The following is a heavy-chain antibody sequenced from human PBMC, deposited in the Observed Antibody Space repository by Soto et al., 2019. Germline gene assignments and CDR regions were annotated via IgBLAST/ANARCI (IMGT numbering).Heavy chain of an antibody. Sequence: QVQLVQSGAEVKKPGSSVKVSCKASGGTFSSYAISWVRQAPGQGLEWMGGIIPIFGTAHYAQKFQGRVTITADESPSTAYMELRSLRSEDTAVYYCARYDFWSGYGGYYYYGMDVWGQGTTVTVSS. D-gene: IGHD3-3*01. V-gene: IGHV1-69*01. CDR2: IIPIFGTA. CDR1: GGTFSSYA. CDR3: ARYDFWSGYGGYYYYGMDV. J-gene: IGHJ6*02.